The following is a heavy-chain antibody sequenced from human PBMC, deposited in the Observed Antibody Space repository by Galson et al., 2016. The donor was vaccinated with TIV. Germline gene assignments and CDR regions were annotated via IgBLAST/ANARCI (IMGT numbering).Heavy chain of an antibody. V-gene: IGHV3-30*18. D-gene: IGHD4-11*01. J-gene: IGHJ6*02. CDR3: AKDPRLYGDYLFSYYSNSHYGMDV. CDR2: ISYDGSYK. CDR1: GFSFSDYG. Sequence: SLRLSCAASGFSFSDYGLHWVRQAPGRGLEWLAVISYDGSYKYYADSVKGRFTISRDNTKNTVSLQMNSLRPEDTGVYYCAKDPRLYGDYLFSYYSNSHYGMDVWGQGVTVTVAS.